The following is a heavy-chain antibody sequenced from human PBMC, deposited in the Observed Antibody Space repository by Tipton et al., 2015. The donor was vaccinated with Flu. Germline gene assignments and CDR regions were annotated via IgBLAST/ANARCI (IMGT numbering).Heavy chain of an antibody. J-gene: IGHJ6*02. CDR3: ARTHPQLFGDYYFGMDV. CDR1: GGSISRGSYY. CDR2: IYTNANT. V-gene: IGHV4-61*02. D-gene: IGHD3-10*02. Sequence: TLSLTCAVSGGSISRGSYYYNWIRQPAGKGLEWLARIYTNANTNYKPSLKSRVTISIDRSKNQFSLRLSSVTAADTAMYYCARTHPQLFGDYYFGMDVWGQGTTVTVSS.